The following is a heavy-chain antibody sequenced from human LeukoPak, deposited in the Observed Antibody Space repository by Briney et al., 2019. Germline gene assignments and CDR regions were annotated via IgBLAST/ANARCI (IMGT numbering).Heavy chain of an antibody. CDR3: ARSNARDGYNFGY. V-gene: IGHV4-59*08. CDR2: FYYSGAT. CDR1: GGSISSSY. D-gene: IGHD5-24*01. J-gene: IGHJ4*02. Sequence: SETLSLTCTVSGGSISSSYWSWIRQPPGKGLEWIGYFYYSGATNYNPSLKSRVTISVDTSKTQLSLKMTSMTPADTAVYYCARSNARDGYNFGYWGQGTLVTVSS.